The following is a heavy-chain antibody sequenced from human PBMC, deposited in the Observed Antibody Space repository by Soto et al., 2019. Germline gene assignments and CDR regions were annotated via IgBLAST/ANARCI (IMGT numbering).Heavy chain of an antibody. J-gene: IGHJ4*02. CDR1: GYTFTSYG. D-gene: IGHD3-10*01. CDR2: ISAYNGNT. V-gene: IGHV1-18*01. Sequence: QVQLVQSGAEVKKPGASVKVSCKASGYTFTSYGISWVRQAPGQGLEWMGWISAYNGNTNYAQKLQGRVTMTTDTPTGTACMELRSLRSDDEAVYYCARDKGDGSGSYYGYWGQGTLVTVSS. CDR3: ARDKGDGSGSYYGY.